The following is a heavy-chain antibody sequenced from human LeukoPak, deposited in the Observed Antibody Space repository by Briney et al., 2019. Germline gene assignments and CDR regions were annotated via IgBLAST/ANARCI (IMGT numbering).Heavy chain of an antibody. D-gene: IGHD3-22*01. V-gene: IGHV3-21*06. CDR1: GFTFSGYA. Sequence: GGSLRLSCAASGFTFSGYAMNWVRQAPGKGLEWVSSINGGGNTFYADSVKGRFAISRDNAKNSLYLQMNGLRAEDTAVYYCARDFPYYYDSRALDYWGQGTLVTVSS. CDR3: ARDFPYYYDSRALDY. CDR2: INGGGNT. J-gene: IGHJ4*02.